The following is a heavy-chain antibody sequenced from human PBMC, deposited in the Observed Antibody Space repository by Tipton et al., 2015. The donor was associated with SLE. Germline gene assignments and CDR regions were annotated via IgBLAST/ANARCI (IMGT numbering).Heavy chain of an antibody. Sequence: TLSLTCTVSGGSISSSSYYWGWIRQPPGKGLEWIGSIYYSGSTYYNPSLKSRVPISVDTSKNQFSLKLSSVTAADTAVYYCARLGVTMVRGVREDYFDYWGQGTLVTVSS. CDR2: IYYSGST. J-gene: IGHJ4*02. CDR3: ARLGVTMVRGVREDYFDY. D-gene: IGHD3-10*01. CDR1: GGSISSSSYY. V-gene: IGHV4-39*01.